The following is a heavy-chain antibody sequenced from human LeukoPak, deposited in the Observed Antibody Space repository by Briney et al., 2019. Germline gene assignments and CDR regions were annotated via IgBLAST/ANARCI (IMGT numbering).Heavy chain of an antibody. CDR2: IRYDGSNK. V-gene: IGHV3-30*02. CDR1: VFSFSSYG. D-gene: IGHD2-15*01. CDR3: AKDIAHYMDV. J-gene: IGHJ6*03. Sequence: PGGSLRLSCAASVFSFSSYGMHWVRQAPGKGLEWVAFIRYDGSNKYYADSVKGRFTISRDSSKNTLYLQMNSLRAEDTAVYYCAKDIAHYMDVWGKGTTVTVSS.